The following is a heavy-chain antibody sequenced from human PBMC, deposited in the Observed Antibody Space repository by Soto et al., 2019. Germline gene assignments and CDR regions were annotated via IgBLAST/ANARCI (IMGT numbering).Heavy chain of an antibody. CDR3: ASHTFILLWFGEPYAFDI. J-gene: IGHJ3*02. CDR2: IYSGGST. D-gene: IGHD3-10*01. CDR1: GFTVSSNY. V-gene: IGHV3-53*04. Sequence: GESLKISCAASGFTVSSNYMSWVRQAPGKGLEWVSVIYSGGSTYYADSVKGRFTISRHNSKNTLYLQMNSLRAEDTAVYYCASHTFILLWFGEPYAFDIWGQGTMVTVSS.